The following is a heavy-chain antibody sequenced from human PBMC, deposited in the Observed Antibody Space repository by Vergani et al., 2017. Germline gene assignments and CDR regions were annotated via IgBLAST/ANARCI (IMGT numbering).Heavy chain of an antibody. CDR1: GFTVSSNY. CDR2: IYSGGST. CDR3: ARDGGSCSSTSCYRGWYFDL. V-gene: IGHV3-53*01. J-gene: IGHJ2*01. Sequence: EVQLVEPGGGLIQPGGSLRLSCAASGFTVSSNYMSWVRQAPGKGLEWVSVIYSGGSTYYADSVKGRFTISRDNSKNTLYLQMNSLRAEDTAVYYCARDGGSCSSTSCYRGWYFDLWGRGTLVTVSS. D-gene: IGHD2-2*02.